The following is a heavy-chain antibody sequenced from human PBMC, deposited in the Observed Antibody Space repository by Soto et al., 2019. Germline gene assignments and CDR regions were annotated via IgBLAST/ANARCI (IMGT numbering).Heavy chain of an antibody. J-gene: IGHJ4*02. D-gene: IGHD3-22*01. CDR1: AFTFNSYT. CDR3: AISYYFDTSGFYYYFEH. CDR2: LNSGGAT. Sequence: PGRSLRLSCAPSAFTFNSYTLRWVRQAPGKGLEWVSTLNSGGATYYADSVKGRFTISRDSSKKTLYLQMASLRAEDTAIYYCAISYYFDTSGFYYYFEHWGQGT. V-gene: IGHV3-23*01.